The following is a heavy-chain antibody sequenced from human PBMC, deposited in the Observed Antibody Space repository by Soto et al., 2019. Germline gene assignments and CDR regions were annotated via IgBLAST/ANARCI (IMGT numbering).Heavy chain of an antibody. CDR2: IYHSGST. CDR1: GGSISSSNW. D-gene: IGHD4-17*01. CDR3: ARDWGDYGDYVRYGMDV. Sequence: QVQLQESGPGLVKPSGTLSLTCAVSGGSISSSNWWSWVRQPPGKGLEWIGEIYHSGSTNYNPSLMSRVIISVDKSKNQFSLKLSSVTAADTAVYYCARDWGDYGDYVRYGMDVWGQGTTVTVSS. J-gene: IGHJ6*02. V-gene: IGHV4-4*02.